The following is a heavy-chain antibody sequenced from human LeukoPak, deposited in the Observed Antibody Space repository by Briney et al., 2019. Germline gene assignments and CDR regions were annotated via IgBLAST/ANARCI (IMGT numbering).Heavy chain of an antibody. J-gene: IGHJ4*02. CDR2: INHSGST. CDR1: GGSFSGYY. CDR3: ARGRGDY. Sequence: PSETLSLTCAVYGGSFSGYYWSWIRQPPGKGLEWIGEINHSGSTNYNPSLKSRVTISVDTSKNQFSLKLSSVTVADTAVYYCARGRGDYWGQGTLVTVSS. V-gene: IGHV4-34*01. D-gene: IGHD3-10*01.